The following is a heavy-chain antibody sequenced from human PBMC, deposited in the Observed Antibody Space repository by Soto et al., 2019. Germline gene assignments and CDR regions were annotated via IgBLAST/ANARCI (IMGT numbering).Heavy chain of an antibody. V-gene: IGHV3-9*01. D-gene: IGHD3-3*01. CDR1: GFTFDDCA. CDR2: ISWNSGSI. CDR3: ATTRKLYDFWSGFKY. J-gene: IGHJ4*02. Sequence: RLSCAASGFTFDDCAMHWVRQAPGRGLEWVSGISWNSGSIGYADSVKGRFTISRDNAKNSLYLQMNSLRAEDTALYYCATTRKLYDFWSGFKYWGQGTLDT.